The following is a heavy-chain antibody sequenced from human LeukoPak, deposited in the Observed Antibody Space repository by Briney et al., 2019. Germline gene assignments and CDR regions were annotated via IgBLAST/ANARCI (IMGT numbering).Heavy chain of an antibody. CDR1: GFTFSSYA. J-gene: IGHJ4*02. V-gene: IGHV3-30-3*01. CDR3: ARDLYYYDSSGYLTAFDY. CDR2: ISYDGSNK. D-gene: IGHD3-22*01. Sequence: GGSLRLSCAASGFTFSSYAMHWVRQAPGKGLEWVAVISYDGSNKYYAGSVKGRLTISRDNSKNTLYLQMNSLRAEDTAVYYCARDLYYYDSSGYLTAFDYWGQGTLVTVSS.